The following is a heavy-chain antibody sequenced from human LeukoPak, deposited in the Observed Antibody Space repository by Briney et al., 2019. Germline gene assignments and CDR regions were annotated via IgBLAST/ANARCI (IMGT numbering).Heavy chain of an antibody. D-gene: IGHD3-22*01. J-gene: IGHJ3*02. CDR1: GGSISSYY. CDR3: ARGGIVVVIDAFDI. V-gene: IGHV4-59*01. CDR2: IYYSGST. Sequence: SETLSLTCTVSGGSISSYYWSWIRQPPGKGLEWIGYIYYSGSTNYNPSLKSRVTISVDTSKNQFSLKLSSVTAADTAVYYCARGGIVVVIDAFDIWGQGTMVTVSS.